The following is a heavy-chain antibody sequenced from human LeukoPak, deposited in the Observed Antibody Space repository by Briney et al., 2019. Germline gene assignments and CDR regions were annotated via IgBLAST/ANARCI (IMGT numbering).Heavy chain of an antibody. J-gene: IGHJ3*02. Sequence: SETLSLTCTVSGGSISSYYWSWIRQPPGKGLEWIGYIYYSGSTNYNPSLKSRVTISVDTSENQFSLKLSSVTAADTAVYYCARGAMITFGGVINNAFDIWGQGTMVTVSS. V-gene: IGHV4-59*01. CDR3: ARGAMITFGGVINNAFDI. CDR1: GGSISSYY. D-gene: IGHD3-16*01. CDR2: IYYSGST.